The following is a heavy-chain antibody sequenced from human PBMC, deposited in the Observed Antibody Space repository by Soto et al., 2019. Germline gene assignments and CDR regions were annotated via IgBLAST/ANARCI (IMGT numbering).Heavy chain of an antibody. J-gene: IGHJ5*02. V-gene: IGHV3-30-3*01. Sequence: QVQLVESGGGVVQPGRSLRLSCAASGFIFSNYVMHWVRQAQGKGLEWVALISYDGSNQYYADSVKGRFTISRDHSQNSLYMPINSLRAEDTAVYYCARISPDSFAGFDPWGQGTLVTVSS. CDR3: ARISPDSFAGFDP. CDR1: GFIFSNYV. D-gene: IGHD3-22*01. CDR2: ISYDGSNQ.